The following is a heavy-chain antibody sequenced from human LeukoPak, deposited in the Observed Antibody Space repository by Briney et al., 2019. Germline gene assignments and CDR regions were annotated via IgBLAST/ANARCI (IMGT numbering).Heavy chain of an antibody. V-gene: IGHV1-69*05. CDR1: GGTFSSYA. D-gene: IGHD6-19*01. CDR2: IIPIFGTA. J-gene: IGHJ3*02. CDR3: AVCIAVAPTKNAFDI. Sequence: SVKVSCKASGGTFSSYAISWVRQAPGQGLEWMGRIIPIFGTANYAQKFQGRVTITTDESTSTAYMELSSLRSEDTAVYYCAVCIAVAPTKNAFDIWGQGTMVPVSS.